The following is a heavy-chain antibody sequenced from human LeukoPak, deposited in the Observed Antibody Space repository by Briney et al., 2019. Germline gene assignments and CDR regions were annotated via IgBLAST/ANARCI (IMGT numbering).Heavy chain of an antibody. D-gene: IGHD3-22*01. J-gene: IGHJ3*02. CDR3: ARAYYDSSGYYLLAFDI. Sequence: PGGSLRLSCAASGFTFSSYSMNWVRQAPGKGLEWVSSISSSSSYIYYADSVKGRFTISRDNAKNSLYLQMNSLRAEDTAVYYCARAYYDSSGYYLLAFDIWGQGPMVTVSS. V-gene: IGHV3-21*01. CDR1: GFTFSSYS. CDR2: ISSSSSYI.